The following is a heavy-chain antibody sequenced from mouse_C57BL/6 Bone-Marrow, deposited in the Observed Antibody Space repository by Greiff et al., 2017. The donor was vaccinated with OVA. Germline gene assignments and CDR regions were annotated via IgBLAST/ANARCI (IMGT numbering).Heavy chain of an antibody. V-gene: IGHV1-47*01. CDR2: FHPYNDDT. J-gene: IGHJ2*01. CDR3: ARGGYYGSSYGYFDY. CDR1: GYTFTTYP. D-gene: IGHD1-1*01. Sequence: VQLQQSGAELVKPGASVKLSCKASGYTFTTYPIEWMKQNHGKSLEWIGNFHPYNDDTKYNEKFKGKATLTVEKSSSTVYLELSRLTSDDSAVYYCARGGYYGSSYGYFDYWGQGTTLTVSS.